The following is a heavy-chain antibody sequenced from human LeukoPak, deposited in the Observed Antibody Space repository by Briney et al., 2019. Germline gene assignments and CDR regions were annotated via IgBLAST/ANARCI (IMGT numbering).Heavy chain of an antibody. CDR1: GFSFSSYW. V-gene: IGHV3-7*01. CDR3: AKDAEKD. CDR2: IKEDGSEK. J-gene: IGHJ4*02. Sequence: GGSLRLSCAGSGFSFSSYWMSWVRQAPGKGLEWVANIKEDGSEKRYGDSVKGRFTISRDNAKKSLYLQMNSLRSEDTAVYYCAKDAEKDWGQGTLVTVSS.